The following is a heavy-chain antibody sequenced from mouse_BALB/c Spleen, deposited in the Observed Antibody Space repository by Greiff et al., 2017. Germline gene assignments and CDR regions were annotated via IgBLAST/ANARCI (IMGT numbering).Heavy chain of an antibody. CDR2: IRNKANGYTT. V-gene: IGHV7-3*02. Sequence: EVQVVESGGGLVQPGGSLRLSCATSGFTFTDYYMSWVRQPPGKALEWLGFIRNKANGYTTEYSASVKGRFTISRDNSQSILYLQMNTLRAEDSATYYCARDPYGNYGDWGQGTLVTVSA. J-gene: IGHJ3*01. D-gene: IGHD2-1*01. CDR3: ARDPYGNYGD. CDR1: GFTFTDYY.